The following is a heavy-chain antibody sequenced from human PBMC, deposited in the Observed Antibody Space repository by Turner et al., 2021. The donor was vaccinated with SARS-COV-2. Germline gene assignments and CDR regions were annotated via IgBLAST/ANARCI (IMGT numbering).Heavy chain of an antibody. J-gene: IGHJ4*02. V-gene: IGHV3-23*01. CDR3: AKRRYGSGSSLDY. D-gene: IGHD3-10*01. CDR2: INGAGRFK. Sequence: EVQLLESGGDLVQPGGSLRLSCVASGFAFDNFGMTWVRQAPGKGLGWVSSINGAGRFKYYADSVKGRVTISRDNSNSTLFLQMNSLRAEDTAVYYCAKRRYGSGSSLDYWGQGTLVIVSS. CDR1: GFAFDNFG.